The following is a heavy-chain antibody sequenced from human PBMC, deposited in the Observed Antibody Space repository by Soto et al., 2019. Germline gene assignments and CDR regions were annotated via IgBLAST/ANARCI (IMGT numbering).Heavy chain of an antibody. D-gene: IGHD4-17*01. CDR1: GGSITDYF. Sequence: QVQLQESGPGLVKSSETLSLTCTVSGGSITDYFWTWIRQPPGKGLGWIGYIYYSGRTNYNPTRKNRVTISVDTSQNQFSLKLSSVADADMAVYYCESVGGDDFGDSGGFDYWGQGTLVTVSS. V-gene: IGHV4-59*01. CDR2: IYYSGRT. J-gene: IGHJ4*02. CDR3: ESVGGDDFGDSGGFDY.